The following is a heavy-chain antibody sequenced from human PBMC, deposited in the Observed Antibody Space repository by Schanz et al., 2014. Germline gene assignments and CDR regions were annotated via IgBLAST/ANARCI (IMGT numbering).Heavy chain of an antibody. V-gene: IGHV3-66*01. CDR2: IYSGGST. J-gene: IGHJ3*02. CDR1: GFTFSSNY. Sequence: VQLVESGGGVVHPGGSLRLSCAASGFTFSSNYMSWVRQAPGKGLEWVAVIYSGGSTFYTDSVKGRFTISRDNSKNTLYLQMNSLIAEDTAVYYCAKCIGWYGRCAFDIWGQGTMVTVSS. D-gene: IGHD6-19*01. CDR3: AKCIGWYGRCAFDI.